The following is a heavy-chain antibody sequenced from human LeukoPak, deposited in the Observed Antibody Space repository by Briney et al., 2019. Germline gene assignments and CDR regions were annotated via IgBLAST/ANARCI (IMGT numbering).Heavy chain of an antibody. Sequence: GGSLRLSCAASGFTVSSNYMSWVRQAPGKGLEWVSVNSGGATYYADSAKGRFTISRDTSKNTLYLQMNSLRAEDTAVYYCVRGPGSSWYQADYWGQGTLVTVSS. CDR1: GFTVSSNY. V-gene: IGHV3-53*01. CDR2: NSGGAT. J-gene: IGHJ4*02. D-gene: IGHD6-13*01. CDR3: VRGPGSSWYQADY.